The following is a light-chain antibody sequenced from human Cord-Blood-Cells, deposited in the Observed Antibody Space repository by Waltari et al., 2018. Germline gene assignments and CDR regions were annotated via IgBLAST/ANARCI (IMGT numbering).Light chain of an antibody. CDR3: QQYNNWPRT. J-gene: IGKJ1*01. V-gene: IGKV3-15*01. CDR2: GAS. Sequence: EIVVTQSPATLSLSPGERATLSCRASQSVSSNLAWYQQKPGQAPRLLIYGASTRATGIPARFSGSGSGTEFTLTISSLQSEDFAVYYCQQYNNWPRTFGQGTKVEIK. CDR1: QSVSSN.